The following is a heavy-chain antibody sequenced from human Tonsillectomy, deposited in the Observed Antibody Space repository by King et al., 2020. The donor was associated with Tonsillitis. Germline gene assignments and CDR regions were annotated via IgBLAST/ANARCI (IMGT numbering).Heavy chain of an antibody. J-gene: IGHJ4*02. V-gene: IGHV4-59*01. CDR1: GGSISSYY. Sequence: VQLQESGPGLVKPSETLSLTCTVSGGSISSYYWSWIRQPPGKGLEWIVYIYYSGSTNYNPSLKSRVTISVDTYKNQFSLKLSSVTAADTAVYYCAGYSSSWYYYFDYWGQGTLVTVSS. D-gene: IGHD6-13*01. CDR2: IYYSGST. CDR3: AGYSSSWYYYFDY.